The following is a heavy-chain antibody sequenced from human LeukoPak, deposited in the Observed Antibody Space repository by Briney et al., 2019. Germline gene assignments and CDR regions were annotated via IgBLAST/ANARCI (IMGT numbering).Heavy chain of an antibody. CDR2: ISGSGGST. CDR3: AKLYSSGWYVTDAFDI. Sequence: GGSLRLSCAASGFTFDDYGMSWVRQAPGKGLEWVSAISGSGGSTYYADSVKGRFTISRDNSKNTLYLQMNSLRAEDTAVYYCAKLYSSGWYVTDAFDIWGQGTMVTVSS. D-gene: IGHD6-19*01. J-gene: IGHJ3*02. CDR1: GFTFDDYG. V-gene: IGHV3-23*01.